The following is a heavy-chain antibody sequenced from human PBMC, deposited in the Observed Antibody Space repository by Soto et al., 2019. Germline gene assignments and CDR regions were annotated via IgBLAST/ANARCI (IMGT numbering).Heavy chain of an antibody. Sequence: GGSLRLSCAVSGIIFTGYGMHWVRQAPGKGLEWVSAIRYNGGNIYYANSVKGRFTISRDNSKNTLYLQMGSLRAEDMAVYYCARGMQTGTTDFDYWGQGTLVTVSS. CDR3: ARGMQTGTTDFDY. D-gene: IGHD1-7*01. CDR2: IRYNGGNI. J-gene: IGHJ4*02. V-gene: IGHV3-64*01. CDR1: GIIFTGYG.